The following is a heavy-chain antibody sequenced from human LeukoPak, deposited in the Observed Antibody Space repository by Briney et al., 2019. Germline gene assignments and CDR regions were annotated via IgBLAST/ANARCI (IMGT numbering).Heavy chain of an antibody. J-gene: IGHJ6*04. CDR2: INSGGSST. CDR3: ASPTTAAGTGYYYYGMDV. CDR1: GFTFSSYW. Sequence: GGSLRLSCAASGFTFSSYWMHWVRQAPGKGLVWVSRINSGGSSTSYADSAKGRFTISRDNAKNTLYLQMNSLRAEDTAVYYCASPTTAAGTGYYYYGMDVWGKGTTVTVSS. D-gene: IGHD6-13*01. V-gene: IGHV3-74*01.